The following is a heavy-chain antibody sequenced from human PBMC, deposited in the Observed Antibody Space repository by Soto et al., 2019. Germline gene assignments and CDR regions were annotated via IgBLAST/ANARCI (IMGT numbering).Heavy chain of an antibody. CDR3: ARDKITGLFDY. CDR2: INHSGST. CDR1: DGNSIGYC. Sequence: SEPLRHTYTVEDGNSIGYCCPWIRQPPGTGLEWIGEINHSGSTNYNPSLKSRVTISVDTSKNQFSLKLTSVTAADTVVYYCARDKITGLFDYWGQGTLLTVSS. D-gene: IGHD2-8*02. V-gene: IGHV4-34*01. J-gene: IGHJ4*02.